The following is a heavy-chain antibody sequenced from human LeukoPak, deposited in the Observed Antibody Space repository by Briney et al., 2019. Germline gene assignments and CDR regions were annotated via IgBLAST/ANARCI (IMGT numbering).Heavy chain of an antibody. CDR1: GFTFSSYV. CDR2: ISGSGGRT. V-gene: IGHV3-23*01. Sequence: GGSLRLSCAASGFTFSSYVMSWVRQAPGKGLEWVSGISGSGGRTYYADSVKGRFTISRDNSKNTLYLQMNSLRAEDTAVYYCARVAVALCNSEWGQGTLVTVSS. D-gene: IGHD6-19*01. J-gene: IGHJ4*02. CDR3: ARVAVALCNSE.